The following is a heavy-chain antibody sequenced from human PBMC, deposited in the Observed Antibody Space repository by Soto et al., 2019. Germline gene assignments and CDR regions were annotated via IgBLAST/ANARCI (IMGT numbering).Heavy chain of an antibody. V-gene: IGHV4-34*01. J-gene: IGHJ6*02. CDR2: INHSGST. Sequence: SETLSLTCAVYGGSFSGYYWSWIRQPPGKGLEWIGEINHSGSTNYNPSLKSRVTISVDTSKNQFSLKLSSVTAADTAVYYCARGAYFYGSGSYYNVHYYGMDVWGQRTTVTVSS. CDR3: ARGAYFYGSGSYYNVHYYGMDV. CDR1: GGSFSGYY. D-gene: IGHD3-10*01.